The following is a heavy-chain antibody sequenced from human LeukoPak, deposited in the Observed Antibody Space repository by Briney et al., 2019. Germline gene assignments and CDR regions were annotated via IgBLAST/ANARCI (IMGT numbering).Heavy chain of an antibody. V-gene: IGHV4-34*01. J-gene: IGHJ6*03. D-gene: IGHD5-12*01. CDR1: GGSFSGYY. CDR2: INHSGSA. CDR3: ARAEIVATIGGYYYYLDV. Sequence: PSETLSLTCAVYGGSFSGYYWSWIRQSPGKGLEWIGEINHSGSANYNPSLKGRVTISVDTSKNQFSLKLSSVTAADTAVYYCARAEIVATIGGYYYYLDVWGKGTTVTVSS.